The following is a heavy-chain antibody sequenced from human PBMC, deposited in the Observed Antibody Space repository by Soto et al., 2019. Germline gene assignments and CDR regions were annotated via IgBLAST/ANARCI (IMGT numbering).Heavy chain of an antibody. CDR3: AAGEASSRNLAPYYLDF. CDR1: GGSMRNYF. J-gene: IGHJ4*02. CDR2: IHYSGTT. D-gene: IGHD6-13*01. Sequence: SETLSLTCTVSGGSMRNYFWTWIRQPPGKGLEWIGYIHYSGTTSFFPSYNPSLRSRVTISEDTSKNQFSLKLLSVTTAGTAVYFCAAGEASSRNLAPYYLDFWGQGTLVTVSS. V-gene: IGHV4-59*01.